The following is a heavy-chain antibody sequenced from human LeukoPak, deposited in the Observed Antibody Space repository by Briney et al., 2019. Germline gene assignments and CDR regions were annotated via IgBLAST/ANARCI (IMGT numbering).Heavy chain of an antibody. V-gene: IGHV1-2*02. J-gene: IGHJ4*02. CDR3: ARAAGAWYYFDY. CDR2: INPNSGGT. D-gene: IGHD7-27*01. Sequence: GSVKVSFKASGYTFTCYYMHWVRQAPGQGLEWMGWINPNSGGTNYAQKFQGRVTMTRDTSISTAYMELSRLRSDDTAVYYCARAAGAWYYFDYWGQGTLLTVSS. CDR1: GYTFTCYY.